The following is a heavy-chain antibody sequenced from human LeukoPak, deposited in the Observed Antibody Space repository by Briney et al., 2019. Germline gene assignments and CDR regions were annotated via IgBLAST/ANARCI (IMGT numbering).Heavy chain of an antibody. J-gene: IGHJ5*02. V-gene: IGHV4-30-4*01. Sequence: SETLSLTCTVSGGSISSGDYYWSWIRQPPGKGLEWIGYIYYSGSTYYNPSLRSRVTISVDTSKNQFSLKLSSVTAADTAVYYCARVRDGTRAHRRVNWLDPWGQGTLVTVSS. D-gene: IGHD5-24*01. CDR3: ARVRDGTRAHRRVNWLDP. CDR1: GGSISSGDYY. CDR2: IYYSGST.